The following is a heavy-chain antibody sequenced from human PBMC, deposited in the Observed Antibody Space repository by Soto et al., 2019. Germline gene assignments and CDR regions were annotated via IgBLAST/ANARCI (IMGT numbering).Heavy chain of an antibody. Sequence: SGPTLVNPTQTLTLTCTFSGFSLSTSGVGVGWIRQPPGKALEWLALIYWDDDKRYSPSLKSRLTITKDTSKNQVVLTMTNMDPVDTATYYCAQLPNSPRRRSKSYWYFDLWGRGTLVTVSS. CDR3: AQLPNSPRRRSKSYWYFDL. D-gene: IGHD4-4*01. CDR2: IYWDDDK. V-gene: IGHV2-5*02. CDR1: GFSLSTSGVG. J-gene: IGHJ2*01.